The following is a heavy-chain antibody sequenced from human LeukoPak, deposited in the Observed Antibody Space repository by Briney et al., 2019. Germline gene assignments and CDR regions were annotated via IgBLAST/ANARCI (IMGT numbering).Heavy chain of an antibody. CDR1: GGSISSYY. Sequence: SETLSLTCTVSGGSISSYYWSWIRQPAGKGLEWIGRIYTSGSTYYNPSLKSRVTISVDTSKNQFSLKLSSVTAADTAVYYCARERYYDSSGYYVRSKAFDIWGQGTMVTVSS. D-gene: IGHD3-22*01. CDR3: ARERYYDSSGYYVRSKAFDI. V-gene: IGHV4-4*07. J-gene: IGHJ3*02. CDR2: IYTSGST.